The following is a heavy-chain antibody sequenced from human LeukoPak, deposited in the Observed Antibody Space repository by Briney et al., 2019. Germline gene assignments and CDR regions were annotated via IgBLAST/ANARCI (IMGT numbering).Heavy chain of an antibody. D-gene: IGHD5-18*01. CDR2: ISSSSSYI. V-gene: IGHV3-21*01. J-gene: IGHJ4*02. CDR1: GFTFSSYS. Sequence: GGSLRLSCAPSGFTFSSYSMNWARHAPGEGLEWVSSISSSSSYIYYADSVKGRFTISRDNAKNSLYLQMNSLRAEDTAVYYCARDRREGYSYAPGYFDYWGQGTLVTVSS. CDR3: ARDRREGYSYAPGYFDY.